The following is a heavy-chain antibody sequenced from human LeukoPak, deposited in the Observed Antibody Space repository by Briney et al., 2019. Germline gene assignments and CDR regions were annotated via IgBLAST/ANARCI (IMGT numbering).Heavy chain of an antibody. V-gene: IGHV3-23*01. D-gene: IGHD6-6*01. J-gene: IGHJ4*02. CDR2: ISGSGGST. CDR3: AKDPSIAARRPAVDY. CDR1: GFTFSSCA. Sequence: GGSLRLSCAASGFTFSSCAMSWVRQAPGKGLEWVSAISGSGGSTYYADSVKGRFTISRDNSKNTLYLQMNSLRAEDTAVYYCAKDPSIAARRPAVDYWGQGTLVTVSS.